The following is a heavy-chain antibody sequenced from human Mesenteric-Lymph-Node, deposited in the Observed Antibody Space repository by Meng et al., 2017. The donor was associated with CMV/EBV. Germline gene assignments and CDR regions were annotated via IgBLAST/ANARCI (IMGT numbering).Heavy chain of an antibody. Sequence: GESLKISCAASGFIFSTYGMHWVRQAPGKGLEWVAFISYDGSDKYYADSVKGRFTISRDNSKNTLYLQMHSLTPEDTGLYYCAKASDNGSYYSPGDHWGQGTLVTVSS. D-gene: IGHD3-22*01. J-gene: IGHJ4*02. CDR2: ISYDGSDK. V-gene: IGHV3-30*02. CDR1: GFIFSTYG. CDR3: AKASDNGSYYSPGDH.